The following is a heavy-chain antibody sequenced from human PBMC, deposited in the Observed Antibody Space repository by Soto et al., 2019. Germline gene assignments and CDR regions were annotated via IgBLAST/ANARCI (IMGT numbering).Heavy chain of an antibody. D-gene: IGHD2-15*01. J-gene: IGHJ6*02. Sequence: EVQLVESGGGLVKPGGSLRLSCTASGFSFSYAWMSWVRQAPGKGLEWVGRVRSKTDGGTADYAAPVKGRFTISRDDSKTTVYLTMNSLKTEDTAVYYCTTDCSGGSCYPGAYYYYYGMDVWGQGTTVTVSS. V-gene: IGHV3-15*01. CDR3: TTDCSGGSCYPGAYYYYYGMDV. CDR1: GFSFSYAW. CDR2: VRSKTDGGTA.